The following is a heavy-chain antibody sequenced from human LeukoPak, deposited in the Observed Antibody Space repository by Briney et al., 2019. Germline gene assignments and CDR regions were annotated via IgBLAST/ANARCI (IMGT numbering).Heavy chain of an antibody. V-gene: IGHV4-31*03. Sequence: SETLSLTCTVSGGSXSXGXXXXXXXXXXXXXXXXXXXXXXYSGSTYYNPSLKSRVTISVDTSKNQFSLKLSSVTAADTAVYYCARDAGIQSKTTASLYFDYWGQGTLVTVSS. J-gene: IGHJ4*02. CDR2: XXYSGST. CDR1: GGSXSXGXXX. D-gene: IGHD4-11*01. CDR3: ARDAGIQSKTTASLYFDY.